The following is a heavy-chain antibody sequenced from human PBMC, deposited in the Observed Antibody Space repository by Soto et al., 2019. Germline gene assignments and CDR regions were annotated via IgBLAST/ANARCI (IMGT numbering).Heavy chain of an antibody. Sequence: QVQLVQSGAEVKKPGSSVKVSCKASGGTFSSYAISWVRQAPGQGLEWMGGIISIFGTANYAQKFQGRVTITAAESTSTAYMELSSLRSEDTAVYYCARARGGYYDSSGYHDAFDIWGQGTIATVSS. CDR3: ARARGGYYDSSGYHDAFDI. D-gene: IGHD3-22*01. J-gene: IGHJ3*02. CDR2: IISIFGTA. CDR1: GGTFSSYA. V-gene: IGHV1-69*01.